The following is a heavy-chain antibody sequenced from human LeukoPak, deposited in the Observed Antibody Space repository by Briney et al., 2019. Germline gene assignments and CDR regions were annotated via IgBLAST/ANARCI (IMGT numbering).Heavy chain of an antibody. V-gene: IGHV4-59*01. D-gene: IGHD1-26*01. CDR1: GGSISSYY. Sequence: PSETLSLTCTVSGGSISSYYWSWIRQPPGKGLEWIGYINYSGSTNYNPSLKSRVTISVDTSKNQFSLKLSSVTAADTAVYYCARSPGIVGATELDYWGQGTLVTVSS. CDR2: INYSGST. CDR3: ARSPGIVGATELDY. J-gene: IGHJ4*02.